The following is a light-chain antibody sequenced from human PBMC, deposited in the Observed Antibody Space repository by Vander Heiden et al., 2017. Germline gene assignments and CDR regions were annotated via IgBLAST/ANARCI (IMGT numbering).Light chain of an antibody. CDR1: KTVNSRF. V-gene: IGKV3-20*01. CDR2: DAS. J-gene: IGKJ3*01. CDR3: HQYGRSPFT. Sequence: EIVLTQSPGTLSLSPGETATLACRASKTVNSRFLAWYQHKRGQAPRLLMFDASTRAAGVPERFSGSGSGTDFTLTISRLEPEDFAVYHCHQYGRSPFTFGPGTKVEFK.